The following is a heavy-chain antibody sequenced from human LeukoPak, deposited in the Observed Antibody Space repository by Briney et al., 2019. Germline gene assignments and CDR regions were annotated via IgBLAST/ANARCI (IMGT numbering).Heavy chain of an antibody. CDR1: GFIVTSND. CDR2: IYSGGST. CDR3: ARDTEHTYGRIDY. V-gene: IGHV3-66*01. D-gene: IGHD5-18*01. J-gene: IGHJ4*02. Sequence: PGGSLRLSCVASGFIVTSNDTNWVRQAPGKGLEWVSVIYSGGSTYFADSVKGRFTISRDSAKNTVYLQMNSLRAEDTAVYYCARDTEHTYGRIDYWGQGTLVTVSS.